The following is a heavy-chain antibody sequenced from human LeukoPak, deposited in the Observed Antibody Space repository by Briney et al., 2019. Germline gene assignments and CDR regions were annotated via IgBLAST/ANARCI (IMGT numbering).Heavy chain of an antibody. CDR3: AREVSGWPDAFDI. CDR1: GFTFSNYN. D-gene: IGHD6-19*01. V-gene: IGHV3-48*01. Sequence: GGYLRLSCTASGFTFSNYNMNWVRQAPGKGLEWVSYISSSGGIMYYADSVKGRFTISRDNANNSLYLQLNSLRAEDTAVYYCAREVSGWPDAFDIWGQGTTVIVSP. CDR2: ISSSGGIM. J-gene: IGHJ3*02.